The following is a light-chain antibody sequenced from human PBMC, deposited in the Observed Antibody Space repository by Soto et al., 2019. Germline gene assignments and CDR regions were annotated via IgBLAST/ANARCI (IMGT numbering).Light chain of an antibody. V-gene: IGKV1-39*01. CDR1: ESIDIY. CDR2: GAS. Sequence: DIQMTQSPSSLSASVGDRVTITCRASESIDIYLNWYQQKPGEAPRLLVYGASTLQRGVPSRFSASGSGTRVTLTISSLQPEDAATYFCQQSYSTPWTFGQGTKVEI. CDR3: QQSYSTPWT. J-gene: IGKJ1*01.